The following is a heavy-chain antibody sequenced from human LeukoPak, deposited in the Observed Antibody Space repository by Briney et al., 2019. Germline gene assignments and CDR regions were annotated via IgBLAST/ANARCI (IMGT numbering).Heavy chain of an antibody. Sequence: GGSLRLSCAASGFTFSSYWMHWVRQAPGKGPAWVSRIKNDGSMTNYADSVQGRFTISRDNAKDTLYLQMNSLRADDTAVYYCAFYGSGVYWGQGALVTVSS. CDR1: GFTFSSYW. J-gene: IGHJ4*02. CDR2: IKNDGSMT. V-gene: IGHV3-74*01. D-gene: IGHD3-10*01. CDR3: AFYGSGVY.